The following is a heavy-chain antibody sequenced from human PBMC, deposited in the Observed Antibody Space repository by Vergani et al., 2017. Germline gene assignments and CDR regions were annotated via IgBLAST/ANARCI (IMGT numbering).Heavy chain of an antibody. CDR3: ARGDYGILTGYRY. J-gene: IGHJ4*02. CDR1: GSTFSNYY. D-gene: IGHD3-9*01. CDR2: INPSGGHT. Sequence: QVQVVQSGAEVKKSGASVKVSCKTSGSTFSNYYMHWVRQAPGKGLEWMGIINPSGGHTNYAQKFQSRVTMTRDTSTCTVYRELSSLRSVDTAIHYCARGDYGILTGYRYWGQGTLVTVSA. V-gene: IGHV1-46*03.